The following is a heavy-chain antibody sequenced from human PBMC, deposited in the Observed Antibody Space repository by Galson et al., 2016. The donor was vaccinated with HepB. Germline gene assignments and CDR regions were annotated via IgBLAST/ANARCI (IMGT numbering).Heavy chain of an antibody. CDR3: VREVEDAVVPDAISLYYFGLDV. V-gene: IGHV3-7*01. CDR2: MNQDGSEK. J-gene: IGHJ6*04. D-gene: IGHD2-2*01. CDR1: GFTFRSYW. Sequence: SLRLSCAASGFTFRSYWMSWVRQAPGKGLEWVANMNQDGSEKYYVDSVKGRFTISRDNAKNSLYLQMKSLRAEDTAVYFCVREVEDAVVPDAISLYYFGLDVWGKGTTVTVSS.